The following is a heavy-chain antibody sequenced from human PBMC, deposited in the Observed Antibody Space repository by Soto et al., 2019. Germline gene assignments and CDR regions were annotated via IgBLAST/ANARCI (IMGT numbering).Heavy chain of an antibody. J-gene: IGHJ6*03. CDR3: AKVGGCSSTSCYYMDV. CDR1: GFTFSSYG. V-gene: IGHV3-30*18. D-gene: IGHD2-2*01. Sequence: GSLRLSCAASGFTFSSYGMHWGRQAPGKGLEWVAVISYDGSNKYYADSVKGRFTISRDNSKNTLYLQMNSLRAEDTAVYYCAKVGGCSSTSCYYMDVWGKGTTVTVSS. CDR2: ISYDGSNK.